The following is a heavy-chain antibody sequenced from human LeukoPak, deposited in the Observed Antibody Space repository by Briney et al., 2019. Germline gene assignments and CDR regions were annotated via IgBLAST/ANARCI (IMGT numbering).Heavy chain of an antibody. CDR3: ARGGSVDIVATIMFLGFDY. J-gene: IGHJ4*02. Sequence: ASVKVSCKASGYTFTGYYMHWVRQAPGQGLEWMGWINPNSGGTNYAQKFQGRVTMTRDTSISTAYMELSRLRSDDTAVYYCARGGSVDIVATIMFLGFDYWGQGTLVTVSS. V-gene: IGHV1-2*02. D-gene: IGHD5-12*01. CDR2: INPNSGGT. CDR1: GYTFTGYY.